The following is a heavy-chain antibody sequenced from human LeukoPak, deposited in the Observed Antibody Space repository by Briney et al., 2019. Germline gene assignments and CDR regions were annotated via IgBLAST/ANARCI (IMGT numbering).Heavy chain of an antibody. J-gene: IGHJ5*02. CDR2: IKQDGSEK. CDR3: ARVMSSWYNWFDP. Sequence: PGGSLRLSCAASGFTFSSFWMSWVRQAPGKGLEWVANIKQDGSEKYYVDSVKGRFTISRDNAKSSLYLQMNSLRAEDTAVYYCARVMSSWYNWFDPWGQGTLVTVSS. V-gene: IGHV3-7*01. CDR1: GFTFSSFW. D-gene: IGHD6-13*01.